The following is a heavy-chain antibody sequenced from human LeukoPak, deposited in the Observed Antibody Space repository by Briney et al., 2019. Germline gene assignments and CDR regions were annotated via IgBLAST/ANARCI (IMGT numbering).Heavy chain of an antibody. Sequence: GGSLRLSCAASGFTFSGYWMHWVRQAPGKGLVWVSRTNTDGSNTVYADSVKGRFTISRDNAKNSLYLQMNSLRAEDTAVYYCAELGITMIGGVWGKGTTVTISS. D-gene: IGHD3-10*02. CDR2: TNTDGSNT. CDR1: GFTFSGYW. J-gene: IGHJ6*04. V-gene: IGHV3-74*01. CDR3: AELGITMIGGV.